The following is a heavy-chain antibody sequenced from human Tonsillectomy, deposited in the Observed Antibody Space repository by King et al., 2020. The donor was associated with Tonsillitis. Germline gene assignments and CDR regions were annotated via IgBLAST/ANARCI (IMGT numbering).Heavy chain of an antibody. V-gene: IGHV4-4*07. CDR2: LYTSGST. CDR1: GGSISSNY. D-gene: IGHD6-19*01. J-gene: IGHJ4*02. CDR3: ARSSSSGWYYFDY. Sequence: VQLQESGPGLVRPSETLSLTFTVSGGSISSNYWSWIRQPAGKGLEWIGRLYTSGSTNYNPSLKSRVTMSVDTSKNQFSLRLSSVTAADTAVYYCARSSSSGWYYFDYWGQGTPVTVSS.